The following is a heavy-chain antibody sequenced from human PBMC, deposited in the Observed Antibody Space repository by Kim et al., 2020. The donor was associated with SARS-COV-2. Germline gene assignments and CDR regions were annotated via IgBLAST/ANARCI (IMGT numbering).Heavy chain of an antibody. CDR1: GYSFTSYW. V-gene: IGHV5-51*01. CDR3: ARLLTPDSSSWYNVDY. J-gene: IGHJ4*02. D-gene: IGHD6-13*01. CDR2: IYPGDSDT. Sequence: GESLKISCKGSGYSFTSYWIGWVRQMPGKGLEWMGIIYPGDSDTRYSPSFQGQVTISADKSISTAYLQWSSLKASDTAMYYCARLLTPDSSSWYNVDYWGQGTLVTVSS.